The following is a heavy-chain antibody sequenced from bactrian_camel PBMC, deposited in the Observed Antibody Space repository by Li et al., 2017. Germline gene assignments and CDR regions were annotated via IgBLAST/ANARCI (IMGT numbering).Heavy chain of an antibody. CDR2: IAGDGRT. CDR1: GYTLPMN. V-gene: IGHV3S53*01. D-gene: IGHD2*01. J-gene: IGHJ4*01. CDR3: AKDVLSGQWPSQEANY. Sequence: VQLVESGGDSVQAGESLRLSCVASGYTLPMNMDWFRRLPGQEREGVAAIAGDGRTDYADSVKGRFTISRDNARNTLHLQSNSLKTEDTAVYYCAKDVLSGQWPSQEANYWGQGTQVTVS.